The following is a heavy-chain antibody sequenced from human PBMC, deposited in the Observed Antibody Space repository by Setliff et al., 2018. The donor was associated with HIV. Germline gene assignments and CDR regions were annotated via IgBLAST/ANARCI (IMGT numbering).Heavy chain of an antibody. CDR1: GYTFTSYA. Sequence: ASVKVSCKASGYTFTSYAIHWVRQAPGQRLEWMGWINAGNGNTKYSQEFQGRVTITRDTSASTAYMELSSLKSEDMAVYYCAREPTLYCGGDCYFDYWGQGTLVTVSS. CDR3: AREPTLYCGGDCYFDY. V-gene: IGHV1-3*03. D-gene: IGHD2-21*02. CDR2: INAGNGNT. J-gene: IGHJ4*02.